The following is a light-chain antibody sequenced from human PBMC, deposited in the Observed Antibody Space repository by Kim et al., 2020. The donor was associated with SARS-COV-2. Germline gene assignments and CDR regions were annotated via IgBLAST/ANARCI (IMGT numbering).Light chain of an antibody. CDR3: SSYTGRNTVV. J-gene: IGLJ1*01. CDR2: EVY. CDR1: SSDVGGYNY. V-gene: IGLV2-8*01. Sequence: QSALTQPPSASGSPGQSVTISCTGSSSDVGGYNYVSWYQQHPGKAPRLVIYEVYKRPSGVPDRFSGSKSGNTASLTVSGLRPEDEADYYCSSYTGRNTVVFGTGTKVTVL.